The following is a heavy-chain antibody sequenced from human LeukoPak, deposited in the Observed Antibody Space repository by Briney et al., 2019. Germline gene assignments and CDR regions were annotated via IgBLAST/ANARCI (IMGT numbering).Heavy chain of an antibody. V-gene: IGHV3-53*01. CDR3: ARGGRGSAAVVAPRSFDI. Sequence: GGSLRLSCAASGFTFSSYAMHWVRQAPGKGLEWVSVTYTGGNSYYAGSVQGRFIISRDISKNTLYLQMNNLRAEDSALYYCARGGRGSAAVVAPRSFDIWGQGTMVTVSS. J-gene: IGHJ3*02. CDR1: GFTFSSYA. D-gene: IGHD3-22*01. CDR2: TYTGGNS.